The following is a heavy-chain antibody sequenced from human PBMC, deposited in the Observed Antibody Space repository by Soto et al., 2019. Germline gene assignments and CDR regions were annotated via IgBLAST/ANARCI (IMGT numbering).Heavy chain of an antibody. CDR2: INGYTGNT. CDR1: GYTFTSYG. V-gene: IGHV1-18*01. D-gene: IGHD3-16*01. CDR3: ARSWVTGKGGMDF. Sequence: QVQLVQSGAEVKKPGASVKVSCKTSGYTFTSYGLSWVRQAPGQGLEWMGWINGYTGNTNYAQKFQGRVTMTTDTSTNTPYLDLWTLISDDTSVYYCARSWVTGKGGMDFWGQGTTFTVSS. J-gene: IGHJ6*02.